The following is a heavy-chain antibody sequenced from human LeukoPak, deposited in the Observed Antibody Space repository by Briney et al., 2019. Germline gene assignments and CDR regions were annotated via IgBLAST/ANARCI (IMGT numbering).Heavy chain of an antibody. V-gene: IGHV3-21*04. CDR3: AKDQGIVASNWFDP. CDR2: ISSSSSYI. J-gene: IGHJ5*02. D-gene: IGHD1-26*01. CDR1: GFTFSSYS. Sequence: PGGSLRLSCAASGFTFSSYSMNWVRQAPGKGLEWVSSISSSSSYIYYADSVKGRFTISRDNSKNTLYLQMYSLRAEDTAVYYCAKDQGIVASNWFDPWGQGTLVTVSS.